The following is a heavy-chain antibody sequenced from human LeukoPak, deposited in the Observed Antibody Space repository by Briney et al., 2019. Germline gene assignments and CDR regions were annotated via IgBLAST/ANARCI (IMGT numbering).Heavy chain of an antibody. Sequence: PSETLSLTRAVYGGSFSGYYWSWIRQPPGKGLEWIGEINHSGSTNYNPSLKSRVTISVDTSKNQFSLKLSSVTAADTAVYYCARGRGRTYFDYWGQGTLVTVSS. CDR3: ARGRGRTYFDY. CDR1: GGSFSGYY. D-gene: IGHD2-15*01. CDR2: INHSGST. V-gene: IGHV4-34*01. J-gene: IGHJ4*02.